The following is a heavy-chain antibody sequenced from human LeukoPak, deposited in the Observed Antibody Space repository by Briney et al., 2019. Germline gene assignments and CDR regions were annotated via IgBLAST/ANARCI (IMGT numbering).Heavy chain of an antibody. CDR1: GGSISSSNW. V-gene: IGHV4-4*02. D-gene: IGHD2-15*01. CDR3: ARVIVVVVAATRQDYWFDP. J-gene: IGHJ5*02. Sequence: SETLSLTCAVSGGSISSSNWWSWVRQPPGKGLEWIGEIYHSGSTNYNPSLKSRVTISVDRSKNQFSLKLSSVTAADTAVYYCARVIVVVVAATRQDYWFDPWGQGTLVTVSS. CDR2: IYHSGST.